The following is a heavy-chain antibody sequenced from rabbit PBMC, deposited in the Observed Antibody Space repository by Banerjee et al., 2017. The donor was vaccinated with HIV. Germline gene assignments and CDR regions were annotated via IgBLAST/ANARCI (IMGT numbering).Heavy chain of an antibody. V-gene: IGHV1S45*01. D-gene: IGHD6-1*01. CDR3: ARGAGYGVYGYATEGLDL. CDR2: IYTGSSGTT. CDR1: GFSFSSRYV. J-gene: IGHJ3*01. Sequence: QEQLEESGGDLVKPEGSLTLTCTASGFSFSSRYVMSWVRQAPGKGLEWIACIYTGSSGTTYYASWVNGRFTISKTSSTTVTLQMTSLTAADTATYFCARGAGYGVYGYATEGLDLWGPGTLVTVS.